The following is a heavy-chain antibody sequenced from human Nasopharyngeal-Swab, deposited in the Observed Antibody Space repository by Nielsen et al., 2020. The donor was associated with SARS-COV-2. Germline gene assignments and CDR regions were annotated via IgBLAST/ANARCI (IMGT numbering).Heavy chain of an antibody. J-gene: IGHJ3*02. CDR3: AREGDVMVTANAFHS. V-gene: IGHV3-33*01. CDR2: IRSDGRNK. CDR1: GFTFSSYG. D-gene: IGHD2-21*02. Sequence: GESLKISCAASGFTFSSYGMHWVRQAPGKGLEWVAVIRSDGRNKYYADSVKGRFTISRDNSKNTLYLQMNSLRAEVSTVYYCAREGDVMVTANAFHSWGHGTMVTVSS.